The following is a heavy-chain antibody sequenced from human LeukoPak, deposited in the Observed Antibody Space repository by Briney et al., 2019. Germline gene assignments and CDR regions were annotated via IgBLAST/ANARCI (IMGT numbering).Heavy chain of an antibody. CDR1: GFTFSDYY. J-gene: IGHJ4*02. V-gene: IGHV3-11*04. CDR3: ARDLPGDTYYDILTGYSYFDY. CDR2: ISSTGNTI. Sequence: GGSLRLSCAASGFTFSDYYMTWIRQAPGKGLEWVSYISSTGNTIYYADSVKGRFTISRDNAKNSLYLQMNSLRAEDTAVYYCARDLPGDTYYDILTGYSYFDYWGQGTLVTVSS. D-gene: IGHD3-9*01.